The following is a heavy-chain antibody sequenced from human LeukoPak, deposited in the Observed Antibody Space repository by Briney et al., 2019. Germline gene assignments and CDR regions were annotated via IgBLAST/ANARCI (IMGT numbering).Heavy chain of an antibody. D-gene: IGHD3-3*01. CDR3: AREPRLPPYYDFWSGGPSYYYGMDV. V-gene: IGHV3-30-3*01. Sequence: GGSLRLSCAASGFTFSSYAMHWVRQAPGKGLEWVAVISYDGSNKYYADSVKGRFTISRDNSKNTLYLQMNSLRAEDTAVYYCAREPRLPPYYDFWSGGPSYYYGMDVWGQGTTVTVSS. J-gene: IGHJ6*02. CDR1: GFTFSSYA. CDR2: ISYDGSNK.